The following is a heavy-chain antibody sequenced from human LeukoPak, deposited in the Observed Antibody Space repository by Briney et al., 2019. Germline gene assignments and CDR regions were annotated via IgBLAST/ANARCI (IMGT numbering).Heavy chain of an antibody. D-gene: IGHD6-19*01. J-gene: IGHJ3*02. CDR1: GDSVSSNSAA. Sequence: SQTLSLTCAISGDSVSSNSAAWNWMRQSPSSGLEWLGRTYYRSKWYNDYAVSVKSRITINPDTSKNQFSLQLNSVTPEDTAVYYCARGGQWLVLRAFDIWGQGTMVTVSS. CDR3: ARGGQWLVLRAFDI. V-gene: IGHV6-1*01. CDR2: TYYRSKWYN.